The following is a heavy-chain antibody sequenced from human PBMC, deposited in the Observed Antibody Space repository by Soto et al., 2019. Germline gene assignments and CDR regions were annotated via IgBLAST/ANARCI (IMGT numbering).Heavy chain of an antibody. V-gene: IGHV3-7*01. CDR1: GFTFSSYW. D-gene: IGHD3-3*01. Sequence: GGSLRLSCAASGFTFSSYWMSWVRQAPGKGLEWVANIKQDGSEKYYVDSVKGRFTISRDNAKNSLYLQMNSLRAEDTAVYYCAREPHISKVTIFGVVINRGHAFDPWGQGTLVTVSS. J-gene: IGHJ5*02. CDR2: IKQDGSEK. CDR3: AREPHISKVTIFGVVINRGHAFDP.